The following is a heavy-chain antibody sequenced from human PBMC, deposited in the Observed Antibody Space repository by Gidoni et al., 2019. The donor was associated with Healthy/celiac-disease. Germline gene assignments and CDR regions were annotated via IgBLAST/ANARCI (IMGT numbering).Heavy chain of an antibody. CDR3: ARGEPLGATGFGY. CDR2: IIPIFRTA. D-gene: IGHD1-26*01. J-gene: IGHJ4*02. CDR1: GGTFSSYA. Sequence: QVQLVQSGAEVKKPGSSVKVSCKASGGTFSSYAISWVRQAPGQGLGWIGGIIPIFRTANYAQKFQGRVTITADKSTSTAYMELSSLGSEDTAVNYCARGEPLGATGFGYWGQGTLVTVSS. V-gene: IGHV1-69*06.